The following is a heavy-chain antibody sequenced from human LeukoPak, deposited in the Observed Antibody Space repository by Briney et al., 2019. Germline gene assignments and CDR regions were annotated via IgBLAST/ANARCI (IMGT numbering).Heavy chain of an antibody. J-gene: IGHJ4*02. Sequence: GGSLRLSCVASGFTFSSSWMTWVRQAPGKGLEWVASIREDGSQKTAVDSVKGRFTISRDNAKNSLYLQMNSLRAEDTAVYYCARAHNWKYGSFDFWGQGTLVTVSS. V-gene: IGHV3-7*01. CDR1: GFTFSSSW. CDR2: IREDGSQK. D-gene: IGHD1-7*01. CDR3: ARAHNWKYGSFDF.